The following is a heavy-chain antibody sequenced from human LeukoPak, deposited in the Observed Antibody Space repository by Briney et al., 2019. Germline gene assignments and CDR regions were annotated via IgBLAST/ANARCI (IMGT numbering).Heavy chain of an antibody. V-gene: IGHV3-23*01. CDR2: ISGSGGST. Sequence: PGGSLRLSCAAPGFTFSSYAMSWVRQAPGKGLEWVSAISGSGGSTYYADSVKGRFTISRDNSKNTLYLQMNSLRAEDTAVYYCAKDPRQWLVPRYSGGFDYWGQGTLVTVSS. CDR1: GFTFSSYA. J-gene: IGHJ4*02. CDR3: AKDPRQWLVPRYSGGFDY. D-gene: IGHD6-19*01.